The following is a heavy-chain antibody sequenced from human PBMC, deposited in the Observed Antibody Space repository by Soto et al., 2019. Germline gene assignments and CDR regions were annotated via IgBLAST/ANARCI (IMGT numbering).Heavy chain of an antibody. J-gene: IGHJ6*02. V-gene: IGHV4-30-4*01. CDR1: GDSISSADYY. D-gene: IGHD1-1*01. Sequence: SETLSLTCTVSGDSISSADYYWSWIRQTPGKGLEWIGHIFYSGTTYYNPSLKSRLTISVDMSKNHFSLRLTSVTAADTAVYYCARDLWVEPELYYYGMDVWGQGTTVTVSS. CDR2: IFYSGTT. CDR3: ARDLWVEPELYYYGMDV.